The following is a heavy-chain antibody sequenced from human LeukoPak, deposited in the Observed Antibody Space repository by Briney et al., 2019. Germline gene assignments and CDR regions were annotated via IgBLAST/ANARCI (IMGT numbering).Heavy chain of an antibody. D-gene: IGHD3-22*01. J-gene: IGHJ3*02. CDR3: AREGAVVVMRDAFDI. CDR2: IKSKTDGGTT. Sequence: GGSLRLSCAASGFTFSNAWMSWVRQAPGKGLEWVGRIKSKTDGGTTDYAAPVKGRFTISRDDSKNTLYLQMNSLRAEDTAVYYCAREGAVVVMRDAFDIWGQGTMVTVSS. V-gene: IGHV3-15*01. CDR1: GFTFSNAW.